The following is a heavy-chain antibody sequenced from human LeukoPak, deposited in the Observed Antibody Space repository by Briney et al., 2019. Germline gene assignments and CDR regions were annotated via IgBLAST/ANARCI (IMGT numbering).Heavy chain of an antibody. D-gene: IGHD3-10*01. CDR3: TRSNAASLGGFNY. Sequence: GESLKISCEGSGYSFTSYWIGWVRQMPGKGLEWMGIIYPGDSDTRYSPSFQGQVTISADKSISTAYLQWSNLKASDTAMYYCTRSNAASLGGFNYWGQGTLVTVSS. CDR1: GYSFTSYW. V-gene: IGHV5-51*01. J-gene: IGHJ4*02. CDR2: IYPGDSDT.